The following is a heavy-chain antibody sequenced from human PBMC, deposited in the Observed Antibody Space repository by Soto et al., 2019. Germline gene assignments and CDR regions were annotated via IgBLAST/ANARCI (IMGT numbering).Heavy chain of an antibody. D-gene: IGHD3-16*01. Sequence: PSETLSLTCAVSSGSISSSNWWSWVRQPPGKGLEWIGEIYHSGSTNYNPSLKSRVTISVDTSKNQFSLKLSSVTAADTAVYYCARRSVAPRWGYYYYGMDVWGQGTTVTVSS. V-gene: IGHV4-4*02. CDR2: IYHSGST. J-gene: IGHJ6*02. CDR1: SGSISSSNW. CDR3: ARRSVAPRWGYYYYGMDV.